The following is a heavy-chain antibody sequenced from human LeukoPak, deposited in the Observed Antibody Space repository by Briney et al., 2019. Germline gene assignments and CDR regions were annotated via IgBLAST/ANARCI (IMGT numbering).Heavy chain of an antibody. CDR2: ISGSATNT. J-gene: IGHJ5*02. D-gene: IGHD4/OR15-4a*01. CDR3: AKKTAYYSLGP. V-gene: IGHV3-23*01. CDR1: GFTFSSYG. Sequence: PGGSLRLSCAASGFTFSSYGMSWVRQAPGKGLEWVSHISGSATNTYYAASVKGRFTISRDNSKNTLYLQMNSLRAEDTGMYYCAKKTAYYSLGPWGQGTLATVSS.